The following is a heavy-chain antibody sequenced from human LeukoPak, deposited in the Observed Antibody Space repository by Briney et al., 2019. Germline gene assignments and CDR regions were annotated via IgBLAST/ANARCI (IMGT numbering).Heavy chain of an antibody. Sequence: GGSLRLSCAASGFTFSSSAMSWVRQAPGKGLEWVSSITGSGSGDSTNYADSVKGRFTISRDNSKNTLYLQMNSLRAEDTAVYYCAQGSGSYYNSGYFDLWGRGTLVTVSS. V-gene: IGHV3-23*01. CDR2: ITGSGSGDST. CDR3: AQGSGSYYNSGYFDL. CDR1: GFTFSSSA. D-gene: IGHD3-10*01. J-gene: IGHJ2*01.